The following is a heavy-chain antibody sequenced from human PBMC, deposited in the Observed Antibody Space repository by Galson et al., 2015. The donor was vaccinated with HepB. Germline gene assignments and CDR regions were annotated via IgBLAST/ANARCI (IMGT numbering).Heavy chain of an antibody. CDR1: GFTFSSYA. CDR3: AKDQPYHSSSWYAAGPCCGYFDY. V-gene: IGHV3-23*01. J-gene: IGHJ4*02. D-gene: IGHD6-13*01. CDR2: ISGSSGST. Sequence: SLRLSCAASGFTFSSYAMSWVRQAPGKGLEWVSAISGSSGSTYYADSVKGRFTISRDNSKNTLYLQMNSLRAEDTAVYYCAKDQPYHSSSWYAAGPCCGYFDYWGQGTLVTVSS.